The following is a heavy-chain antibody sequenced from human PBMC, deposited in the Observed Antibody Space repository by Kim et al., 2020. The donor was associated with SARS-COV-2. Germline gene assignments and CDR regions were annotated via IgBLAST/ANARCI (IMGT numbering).Heavy chain of an antibody. CDR3: ARAGKSHLGLPGSFRH. V-gene: IGHV4-59*01. J-gene: IGHJ1*01. CDR2: IYYSGST. Sequence: SETLSLTCTVSGDSISPYYWSWIRQPPGKGLEWIAFIYYSGSTNYNPSLRSRVTISIDTSKNQVSLNMRSVTAADMAVYYCARAGKSHLGLPGSFRHWGQGALVTVSS. D-gene: IGHD7-27*01. CDR1: GDSISPYY.